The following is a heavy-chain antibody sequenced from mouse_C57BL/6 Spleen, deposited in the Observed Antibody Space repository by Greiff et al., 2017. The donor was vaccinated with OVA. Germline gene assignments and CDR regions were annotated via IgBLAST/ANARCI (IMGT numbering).Heavy chain of an antibody. J-gene: IGHJ3*01. CDR1: GYTFTDYY. V-gene: IGHV1-26*01. CDR3: ASAGINYYGYDWCAY. Sequence: VQLQQSGPELVKPGASVKISCKASGYTFTDYYMNWVKQSHGKSLEWIGDINPNNGGTSYNQKFKGKATLTVDKSSSTTYMELRSLTSEDSAVYYCASAGINYYGYDWCAYWGQGTLVTVSA. D-gene: IGHD2-2*01. CDR2: INPNNGGT.